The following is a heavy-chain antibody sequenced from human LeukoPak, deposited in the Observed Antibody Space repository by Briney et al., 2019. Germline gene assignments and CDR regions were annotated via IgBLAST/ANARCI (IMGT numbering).Heavy chain of an antibody. D-gene: IGHD3-3*01. CDR1: GGSISSSSYY. V-gene: IGHV4-39*07. CDR3: ARDSYDFWSGYYPHFDY. CDR2: IYYSGST. Sequence: SETLSLTCTVSGGSISSSSYYWGWIRQPPGKGLEWIGSIYYSGSTYYNPSLKSRVTISVDTSKNQFSLKLSSVTAADTAVYYCARDSYDFWSGYYPHFDYWGQGTLVTVSS. J-gene: IGHJ4*02.